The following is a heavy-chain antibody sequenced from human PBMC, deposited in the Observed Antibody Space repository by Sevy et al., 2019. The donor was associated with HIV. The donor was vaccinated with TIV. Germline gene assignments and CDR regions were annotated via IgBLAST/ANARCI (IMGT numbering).Heavy chain of an antibody. D-gene: IGHD3-10*01. CDR1: GYFISSGYY. CDR3: ARVVHGDHFDY. J-gene: IGHJ4*02. V-gene: IGHV4-38-2*01. CDR2: IYHSGTT. Sequence: SETLSLTCAVSGYFISSGYYWAWIRQPPGKGLEWIGSIYHSGTTFYNPSLKSRITMSVDTSKNQFSLNLTSVTAADTAVYYCARVVHGDHFDYWGQGTLVTVSS.